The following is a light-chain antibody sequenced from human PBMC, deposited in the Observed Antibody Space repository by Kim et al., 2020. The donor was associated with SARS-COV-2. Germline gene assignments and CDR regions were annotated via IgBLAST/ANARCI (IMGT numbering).Light chain of an antibody. V-gene: IGLV1-44*01. CDR2: SDN. J-gene: IGLJ2*01. CDR1: SSNIGSNT. CDR3: AAWDDSLNGHVI. Sequence: ELTQPPSASGTPGQRVTISCSGSSSNIGSNTVNWYQQLPGTAPKLLIYSDNQRPSGVPDRISGSKSGTSASLAISGLQSEDEADYYCAAWDDSLNGHVIFGGGTQLTVL.